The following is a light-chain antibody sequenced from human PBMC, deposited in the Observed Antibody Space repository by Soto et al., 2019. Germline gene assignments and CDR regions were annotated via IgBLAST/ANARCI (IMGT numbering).Light chain of an antibody. CDR1: SSDVGGHNY. Sequence: QSVLTQPAPVSGSPGQSITISCTGTSSDVGGHNYVSWYQQHPGRAPKLMIYEVSNRPSGVSNRFSGSKSGNTASLTISGLQPEDEADYYCSSYTSSSTYVFGTGTKVTVL. CDR2: EVS. V-gene: IGLV2-14*01. CDR3: SSYTSSSTYV. J-gene: IGLJ1*01.